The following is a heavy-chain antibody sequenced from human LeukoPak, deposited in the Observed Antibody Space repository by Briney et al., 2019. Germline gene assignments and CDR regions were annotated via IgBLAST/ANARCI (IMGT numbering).Heavy chain of an antibody. V-gene: IGHV3-23*01. CDR2: ISGSGGST. CDR3: AKGGELVRGYYYYMDV. Sequence: GGSLRLSCAASGFTFSRYAMSWVRQAPGKGLEWVSAISGSGGSTYYADSVKGRFTISRDNSKNTLYLQMNSLRAEDTAVYYCAKGGELVRGYYYYMDVRGKGTTVTVSS. D-gene: IGHD6-6*01. J-gene: IGHJ6*03. CDR1: GFTFSRYA.